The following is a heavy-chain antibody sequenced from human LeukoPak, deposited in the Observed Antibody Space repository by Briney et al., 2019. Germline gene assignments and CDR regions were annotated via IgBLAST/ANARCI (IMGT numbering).Heavy chain of an antibody. V-gene: IGHV4-59*01. CDR1: GGSISAYS. J-gene: IGHJ5*02. CDR2: IYYSGST. CDR3: ARAHSSGWPHMFDP. Sequence: SETLSLTCTVSGGSISAYSWTWIRQPPGKGLEWIGNIYYSGSTNYNPSLKSRVTISIDTSKNQFSLKVSSVTAADTAVYYCARAHSSGWPHMFDPWGQGTLVTVPS. D-gene: IGHD6-19*01.